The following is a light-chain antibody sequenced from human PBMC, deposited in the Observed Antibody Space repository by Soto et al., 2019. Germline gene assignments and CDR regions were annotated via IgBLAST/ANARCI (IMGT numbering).Light chain of an antibody. CDR2: EVN. CDR3: SAYTTTSTLI. Sequence: QSALTQPASVSGSPGQSVTISCTGTSSDVGGYDYVSWYQQHPGTAPKLMLYEVNNRPSEVSNRFSGSKSGNTASLIISGLQTEDEADYYCSAYTTTSTLIFGTGTKVTVL. CDR1: SSDVGGYDY. V-gene: IGLV2-14*01. J-gene: IGLJ1*01.